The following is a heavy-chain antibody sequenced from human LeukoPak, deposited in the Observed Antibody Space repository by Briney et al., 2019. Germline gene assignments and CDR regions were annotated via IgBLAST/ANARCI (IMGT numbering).Heavy chain of an antibody. V-gene: IGHV4-59*12. CDR2: IYYSGST. Sequence: SETLSLTCTVYGGSIRSYYWSWIRQPPGKGLEWIGYIYYSGSTNYNPSLKSRVTISVDTSKNQFSLKLSSVTAADTAVYYCARGHRITIFGVVNFWGQGTLVTVSS. J-gene: IGHJ4*02. D-gene: IGHD3-3*01. CDR3: ARGHRITIFGVVNF. CDR1: GGSIRSYY.